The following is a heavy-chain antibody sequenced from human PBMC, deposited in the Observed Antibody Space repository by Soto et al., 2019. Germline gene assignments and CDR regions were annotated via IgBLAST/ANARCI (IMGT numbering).Heavy chain of an antibody. D-gene: IGHD7-27*01. CDR3: ARRGDWGPPSYHFDY. V-gene: IGHV5-51*01. Sequence: EVQLVQSGAEVRKPGESLKISCKASGYNFTNYWIAWVRQMPGEGLEWMGIISPGDSDTRYSPTFQGQVTISADKSISTAYLQWSSLKASDTAMFYCARRGDWGPPSYHFDYWGQGTLVTVSS. J-gene: IGHJ4*02. CDR1: GYNFTNYW. CDR2: ISPGDSDT.